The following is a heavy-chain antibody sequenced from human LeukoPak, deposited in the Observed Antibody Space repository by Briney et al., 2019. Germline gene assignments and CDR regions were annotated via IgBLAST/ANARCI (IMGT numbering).Heavy chain of an antibody. CDR2: IWYDGSNK. CDR3: ARVRYCSSSSCYAGGFDN. V-gene: IGHV3-33*01. Sequence: GGSLRLSCAASGFTFSNYGMHWVRQAPGKGLEWVAVIWYDGSNKYYVDSVRGRFTISRDNSKNTLYLQMNSLRAEDTAVYYCARVRYCSSSSCYAGGFDNWGQGTLVTVSS. CDR1: GFTFSNYG. D-gene: IGHD2-2*01. J-gene: IGHJ4*02.